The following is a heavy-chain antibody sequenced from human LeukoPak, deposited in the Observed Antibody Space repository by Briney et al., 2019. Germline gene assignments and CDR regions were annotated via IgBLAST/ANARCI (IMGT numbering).Heavy chain of an antibody. D-gene: IGHD2-15*01. Sequence: GASVKVSCKASGYTFISYYMHWVRQAPGQGLEWMGIINSSGGSTSYAQKFQGRVTMTRDTSTSTVYMELSSLRSEDTAVYYCARATRYCSGGSCHSVPPQKNYGMDIWGQGTTVTVSS. CDR2: INSSGGST. J-gene: IGHJ6*02. CDR3: ARATRYCSGGSCHSVPPQKNYGMDI. CDR1: GYTFISYY. V-gene: IGHV1-46*01.